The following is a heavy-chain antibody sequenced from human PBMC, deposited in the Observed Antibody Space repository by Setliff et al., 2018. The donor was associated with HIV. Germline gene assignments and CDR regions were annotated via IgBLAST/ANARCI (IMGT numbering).Heavy chain of an antibody. Sequence: PGGSLRLSCATSGFTFSKYWMTWVRQAPGKGLEWVATIRQDGNEKYYVDSVTGRFTVSRDNRRKELHLQMSSLRVEGTAVYYCARPPPSLQDFDFVFDSWGQGTLVTVSS. D-gene: IGHD3-9*01. CDR2: IRQDGNEK. V-gene: IGHV3-7*03. J-gene: IGHJ4*02. CDR1: GFTFSKYW. CDR3: ARPPPSLQDFDFVFDS.